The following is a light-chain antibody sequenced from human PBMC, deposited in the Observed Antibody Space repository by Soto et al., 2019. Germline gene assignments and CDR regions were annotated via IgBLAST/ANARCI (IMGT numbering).Light chain of an antibody. J-gene: IGKJ2*01. V-gene: IGKV3-15*01. CDR1: QSVSSN. CDR2: HSS. Sequence: EIVMTQSPATLSVSPGERATLSYRASQSVSSNLAWYQQKPGQAPRLLIYHSSTRATGVPARFSGSGSGTEFTLTISSLQSEDFAVYYCQQYNDWPPYTFGQGTKLEI. CDR3: QQYNDWPPYT.